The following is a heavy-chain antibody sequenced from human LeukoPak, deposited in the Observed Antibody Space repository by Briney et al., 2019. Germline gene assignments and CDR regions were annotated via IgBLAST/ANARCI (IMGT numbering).Heavy chain of an antibody. CDR2: VTSGGDYI. CDR3: ARGHYDVLAASYKWTPDY. J-gene: IGHJ4*02. Sequence: GGSLRLSCAASGFTFNTFNMNWVRQAPGKGLEWVSSVTSGGDYIYYADSVKGRFTTSRDNAKNSLSLQLNSLRVEDTAVYYCARGHYDVLAASYKWTPDYWGQGTLVTVSS. V-gene: IGHV3-21*01. D-gene: IGHD3-9*01. CDR1: GFTFNTFN.